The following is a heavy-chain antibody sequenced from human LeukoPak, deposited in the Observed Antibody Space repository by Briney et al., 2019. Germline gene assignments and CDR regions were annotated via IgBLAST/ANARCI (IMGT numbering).Heavy chain of an antibody. J-gene: IGHJ4*02. Sequence: ASVKVSCKDSGGTFSSYAISWVRQAPGQGLEWMGGIIPIFGTANYAQKFLGRVTITTDESTSTAYMELSSLRSEDTAVYYCARGAFLEWLLCLDYWGQGTLVTVSS. D-gene: IGHD3-3*02. V-gene: IGHV1-69*05. CDR2: IIPIFGTA. CDR1: GGTFSSYA. CDR3: ARGAFLEWLLCLDY.